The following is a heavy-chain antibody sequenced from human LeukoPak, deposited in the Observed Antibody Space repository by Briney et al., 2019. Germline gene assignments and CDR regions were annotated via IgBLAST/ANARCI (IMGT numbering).Heavy chain of an antibody. CDR2: IKKDGSEK. CDR1: GFTFSSYW. CDR3: AKGLYYYDSSGYYDF. V-gene: IGHV3-7*01. J-gene: IGHJ4*02. D-gene: IGHD3-22*01. Sequence: PGGPLRLSCAASGFTFSSYWMSWVRQAPGKGLEWVANIKKDGSEKYYVDSVKGRFTISRDNAKKSLYLQMNSLRAEDTAVYYCAKGLYYYDSSGYYDFWGQGTLVTVSS.